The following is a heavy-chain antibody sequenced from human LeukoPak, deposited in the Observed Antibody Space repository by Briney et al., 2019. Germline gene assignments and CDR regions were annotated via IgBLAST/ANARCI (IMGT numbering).Heavy chain of an antibody. J-gene: IGHJ4*02. CDR3: AHSSVDSGSAFEH. CDR1: GFSLSTNGMA. Sequence: SGPTLVKPTQTLMLTCSYSGFSLSTNGMAVGWVRQPPGKALEWLALIYWDDDKRYSPSLESSLSIIKDTSKNLVVLVMANVDPVDTATYYCAHSSVDSGSAFEHWGQGTLITVSS. D-gene: IGHD3-22*01. CDR2: IYWDDDK. V-gene: IGHV2-5*02.